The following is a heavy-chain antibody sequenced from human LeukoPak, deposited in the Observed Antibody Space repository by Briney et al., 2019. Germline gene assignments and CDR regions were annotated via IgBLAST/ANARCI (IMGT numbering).Heavy chain of an antibody. CDR1: GLTLSNYW. CDR3: NRVQAGRSGLMDV. J-gene: IGHJ6*02. V-gene: IGHV3-74*01. Sequence: GGSLRLSCAASGLTLSNYWMHWVRQAPGEGLVWVSRVDPDGTTTNYADSVTGRFTTSRDNAKNTLYLQMNSLRAEDTALYYGNRVQAGRSGLMDVWGRGTTVTVSS. D-gene: IGHD2-8*02. CDR2: VDPDGTTT.